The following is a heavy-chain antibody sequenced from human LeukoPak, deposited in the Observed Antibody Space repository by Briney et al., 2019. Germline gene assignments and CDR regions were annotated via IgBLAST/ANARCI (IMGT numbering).Heavy chain of an antibody. CDR2: MNPNSGNT. Sequence: GASVKVSCKASGYTFTSYDINWVRQATGQGLEWMGWMNPNSGNTGYAQKFQGRVTMTRNTSISTAYMELSSLRSEDTAVYYCARVVARSSWYVEYYYYYMDVWGKGTTVTVSS. J-gene: IGHJ6*03. CDR1: GYTFTSYD. D-gene: IGHD6-13*01. V-gene: IGHV1-8*01. CDR3: ARVVARSSWYVEYYYYYMDV.